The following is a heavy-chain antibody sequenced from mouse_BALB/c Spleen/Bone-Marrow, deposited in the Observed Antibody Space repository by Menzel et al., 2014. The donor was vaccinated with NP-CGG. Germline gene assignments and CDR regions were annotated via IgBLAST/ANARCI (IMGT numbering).Heavy chain of an antibody. J-gene: IGHJ2*01. Sequence: QVQLKHSGGELMKPGASVKISCKATGYTFSNYWIQWVKQRPGHGPEWIGEILPGSDNTNYNEKFKGKATFTADTSSNTAYMQLSSLTSEDSAVYYCARGNPFDFWGQGTTLTVSS. CDR2: ILPGSDNT. CDR3: ARGNPFDF. CDR1: GYTFSNYW. V-gene: IGHV1-9*01.